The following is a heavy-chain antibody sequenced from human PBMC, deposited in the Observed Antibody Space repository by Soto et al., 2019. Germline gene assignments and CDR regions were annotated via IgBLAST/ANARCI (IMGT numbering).Heavy chain of an antibody. CDR3: ARLGGYSGYDPFGY. D-gene: IGHD5-12*01. CDR1: GFAFSIYA. J-gene: IGHJ4*02. CDR2: ISGNGAST. V-gene: IGHV3-23*01. Sequence: EVQLLESGGGLVQPGGSQRLSCAASGFAFSIYAMGWVRQAPGKGLEWVSVISGNGASTYYPESVEGRFTISRDISKNTLFLQLNGLRAEDTDVYYCARLGGYSGYDPFGYWGQGTLVTVSS.